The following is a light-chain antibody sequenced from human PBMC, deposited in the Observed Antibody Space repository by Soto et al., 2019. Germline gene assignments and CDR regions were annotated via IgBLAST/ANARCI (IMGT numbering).Light chain of an antibody. J-gene: IGLJ1*01. Sequence: QSALAQPASVSGSPGQSITISCTGTGSDIAGYNYVSWFQQHPGKAPKLMMYQVTIRPSGVSNRFSGAKSGNTASLTISGLQAEDEAEYYCISYKTDDTSLFGTGTKVTVL. CDR1: GSDIAGYNY. V-gene: IGLV2-14*01. CDR2: QVT. CDR3: ISYKTDDTSL.